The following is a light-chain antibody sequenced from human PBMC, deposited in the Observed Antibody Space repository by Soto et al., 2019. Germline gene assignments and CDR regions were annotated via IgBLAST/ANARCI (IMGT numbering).Light chain of an antibody. Sequence: QSVLTQPPSVSGAPGQRVTISCTGSSSNIGAGYDVPWYQQLPGTAPKLLIYGNSNRPSGVPDRFSGSKSGTSASLAITGLQAEDEADYDCQSYDSSLSGVVFGGGTKLTVL. J-gene: IGLJ2*01. CDR2: GNS. V-gene: IGLV1-40*01. CDR3: QSYDSSLSGVV. CDR1: SSNIGAGYD.